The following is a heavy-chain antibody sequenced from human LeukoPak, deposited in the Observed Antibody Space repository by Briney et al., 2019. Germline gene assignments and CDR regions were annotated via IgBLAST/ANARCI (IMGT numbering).Heavy chain of an antibody. J-gene: IGHJ4*02. V-gene: IGHV4-39*01. CDR2: IYYTGGT. Sequence: SETLSLTCTVSGGSISSYYWGWIRQPPEKGLEWIGSIYYTGGTYYSPSLKSRVTISVDTSKNQYSLKLSSVTAADTAVYYCARHGGTRVTLVEVYYFDYWGQGTLVTVSS. D-gene: IGHD4-11*01. CDR1: GGSISSYY. CDR3: ARHGGTRVTLVEVYYFDY.